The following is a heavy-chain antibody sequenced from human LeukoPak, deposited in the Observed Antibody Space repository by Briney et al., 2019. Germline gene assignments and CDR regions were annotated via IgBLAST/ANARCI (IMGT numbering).Heavy chain of an antibody. CDR1: GYSISTGRY. J-gene: IGHJ4*02. D-gene: IGHD2-2*01. Sequence: SETLSLTCAVSGYSISTGRYWGWIRQPPGKGLEWIGSIYQSGSTYYNPSFKSRVTISVDTSKNQFSLNLRSVTAADTAVYYCARSLSTAGIDYWGQGTLVTVSS. CDR3: ARSLSTAGIDY. V-gene: IGHV4-38-2*01. CDR2: IYQSGST.